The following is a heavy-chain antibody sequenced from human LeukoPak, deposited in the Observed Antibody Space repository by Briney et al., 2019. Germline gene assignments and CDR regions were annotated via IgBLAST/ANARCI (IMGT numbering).Heavy chain of an antibody. CDR2: VGDNGRT. Sequence: SETLSLTCTVSGGSISNSYYSWIRQVVGAGLQWMGFVGDNGRTNYHPSLKSRLTISVDTSQRLVSLKLRSVTAADTAVYYCATHGGHDYIWGRGTFDVWGLGTMVTVSS. CDR3: ATHGGHDYIWGRGTFDV. CDR1: GGSISNSY. V-gene: IGHV4-4*07. D-gene: IGHD3-16*01. J-gene: IGHJ3*01.